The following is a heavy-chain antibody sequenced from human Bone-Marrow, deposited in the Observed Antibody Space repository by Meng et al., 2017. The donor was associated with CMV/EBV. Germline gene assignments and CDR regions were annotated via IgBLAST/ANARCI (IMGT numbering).Heavy chain of an antibody. Sequence: GESLKISCAASGFTFDDYAMHWVRQAPGKGLEWVSAISGSGGSTYYADSVKGRFTISRDNSKNTLYLQMNSLRAEDTAVYYCAKEDAYCSSTSCYNVDYWGQGTLVTVSS. CDR3: AKEDAYCSSTSCYNVDY. CDR2: ISGSGGST. J-gene: IGHJ4*02. V-gene: IGHV3-23*01. CDR1: GFTFDDYA. D-gene: IGHD2-2*02.